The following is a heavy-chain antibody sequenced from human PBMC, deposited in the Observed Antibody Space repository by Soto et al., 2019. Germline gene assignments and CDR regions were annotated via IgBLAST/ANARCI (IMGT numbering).Heavy chain of an antibody. CDR1: GYSFSSYW. Sequence: ESLKISCKTSGYSFSSYWIGWVRQTPGKGLEWMGMIYPGGSDIRYSPSFQGQVIISADKSITTAYLQWSSLKASDTAMYFCARRGYYYDIWGQGTMVTVSS. CDR3: ARRGYYYDI. V-gene: IGHV5-51*01. D-gene: IGHD2-15*01. J-gene: IGHJ3*02. CDR2: IYPGGSDI.